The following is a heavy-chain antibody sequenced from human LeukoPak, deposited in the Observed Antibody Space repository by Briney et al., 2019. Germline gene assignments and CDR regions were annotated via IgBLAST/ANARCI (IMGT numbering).Heavy chain of an antibody. J-gene: IGHJ4*02. CDR1: GFTFSDGW. CDR2: IKSKTDGGTT. V-gene: IGHV3-15*01. CDR3: AKNVDTAMAPFDY. D-gene: IGHD5-18*01. Sequence: PGGSLRLSCAASGFTFSDGWMNWVRQAPGKGLEWVGRIKSKTDGGTTDYAAPVKGRFTISRDDSKNTLYLQMNSLKTEDTAVYYCAKNVDTAMAPFDYWGQGTLVTVSS.